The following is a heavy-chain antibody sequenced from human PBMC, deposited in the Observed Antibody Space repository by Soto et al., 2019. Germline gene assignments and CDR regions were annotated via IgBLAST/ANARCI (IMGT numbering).Heavy chain of an antibody. V-gene: IGHV3-7*01. CDR1: GFTFSTYW. J-gene: IGHJ6*02. Sequence: GGSLRLSCAASGFTFSTYWMSWVRQAPGKGLEWVANIKDDGSGKYYLDSVKGRFTISRDNAKNSLYLQMNSLRAEDTGLYCCARVPGRIKTEGHGEYGMDVWGQGTTVTVSS. D-gene: IGHD1-26*01. CDR3: ARVPGRIKTEGHGEYGMDV. CDR2: IKDDGSGK.